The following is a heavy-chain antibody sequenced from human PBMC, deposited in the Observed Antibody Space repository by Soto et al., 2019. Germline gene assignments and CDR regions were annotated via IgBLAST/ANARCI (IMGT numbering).Heavy chain of an antibody. CDR1: GFTFNDAW. CDR3: TTDSYSGPTAVRFDK. J-gene: IGHJ4*01. D-gene: IGHD2-21*01. V-gene: IGHV3-15*07. Sequence: GGSLRLSCAASGFTFNDAWINWVRQAPEKGLEWVGRVKSKTHGGTSDYAESVKGRFVVSRDDSNNVVYLQMNSLTVEDTAVYYCTTDSYSGPTAVRFDKWGRGTLVTVSS. CDR2: VKSKTHGGTS.